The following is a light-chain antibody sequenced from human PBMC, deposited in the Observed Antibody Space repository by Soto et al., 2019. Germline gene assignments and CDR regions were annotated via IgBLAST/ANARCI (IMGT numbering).Light chain of an antibody. Sequence: TQMTQSPSTLSASVGDRVTITCRASQSVSMWLAWYQQKPGKAPRLLIYDASNLESGVPSRFSGSGSRTEFTLTITSLQPEDAATYCCQQYNTYLTWTFGQGTKVEIK. CDR3: QQYNTYLTWT. CDR2: DAS. J-gene: IGKJ1*01. V-gene: IGKV1-5*01. CDR1: QSVSMW.